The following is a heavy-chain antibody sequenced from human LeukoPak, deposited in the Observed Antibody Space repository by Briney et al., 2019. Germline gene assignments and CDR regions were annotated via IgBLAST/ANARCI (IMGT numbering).Heavy chain of an antibody. Sequence: GESLKISCKASGYSFTSYWIGWVRQMPGKGLEWMGIIYPADSDTKYSPSFQGQVTVSADKSISTAYLQWSSLKASDTAIYSCARTGYSSGWYVGSFQYWGQGTLVTVSS. CDR2: IYPADSDT. J-gene: IGHJ4*02. CDR1: GYSFTSYW. V-gene: IGHV5-51*01. CDR3: ARTGYSSGWYVGSFQY. D-gene: IGHD6-19*01.